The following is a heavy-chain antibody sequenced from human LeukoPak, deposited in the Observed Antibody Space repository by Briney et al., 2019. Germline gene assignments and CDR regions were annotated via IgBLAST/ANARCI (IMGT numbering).Heavy chain of an antibody. CDR1: GFTFSSYA. D-gene: IGHD2-8*01. Sequence: GSLKLSCAASGFTFSSYAMSWVRQAPGKGLEWVSAISGSGGSPNYADSVKGRFTISRDNSRNTLYLQMNSLRAEDTAEYYCAKGANNGPYYFDYWGQGTLVSDSS. V-gene: IGHV3-23*01. CDR2: ISGSGGSP. CDR3: AKGANNGPYYFDY. J-gene: IGHJ4*02.